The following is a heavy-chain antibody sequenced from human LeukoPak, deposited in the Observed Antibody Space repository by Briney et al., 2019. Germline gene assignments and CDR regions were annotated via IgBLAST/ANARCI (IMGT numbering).Heavy chain of an antibody. Sequence: PSETLSLTCAVYGGSFSGYYWSWIRQPPGKGLEWIGEINHSGSTNYNPSLKSRVTISVDTSKNQFSLKLSSVTAADTAVYYCARDHYTDYDFWSGSLDYWGQGTLVTVSS. CDR3: ARDHYTDYDFWSGSLDY. J-gene: IGHJ4*02. CDR2: INHSGST. D-gene: IGHD3-3*01. V-gene: IGHV4-34*01. CDR1: GGSFSGYY.